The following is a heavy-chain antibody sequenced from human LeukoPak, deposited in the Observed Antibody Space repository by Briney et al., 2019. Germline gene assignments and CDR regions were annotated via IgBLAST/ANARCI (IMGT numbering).Heavy chain of an antibody. CDR3: ARSRNYFDY. Sequence: GGSLRLSCADSGFTFSTHSMNWVRQAPGKGLEWVSYISSSSSNIFYADSVKGRFTISRDNAKNSLYLQMNSLRDEDTAVYYCARSRNYFDYWGQGTLVTVSS. D-gene: IGHD1-1*01. CDR1: GFTFSTHS. V-gene: IGHV3-48*02. CDR2: ISSSSSNI. J-gene: IGHJ4*02.